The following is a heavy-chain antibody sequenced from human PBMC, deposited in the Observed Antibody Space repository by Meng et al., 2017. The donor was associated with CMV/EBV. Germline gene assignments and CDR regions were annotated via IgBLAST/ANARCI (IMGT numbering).Heavy chain of an antibody. Sequence: GGSLRLSCAASGFTFDDYGMSWVRQAPGKGLEWISAITGDGRTSYVADSLKGRFTISRDNSKETLFLQMNGLRDEDTAVYYCVKDPRDGSISATTFRWFDPWGQGTQVTVSS. V-gene: IGHV3-23*01. CDR2: ITGDGRTS. J-gene: IGHJ5*02. CDR3: VKDPRDGSISATTFRWFDP. CDR1: GFTFDDYG. D-gene: IGHD1-7*01.